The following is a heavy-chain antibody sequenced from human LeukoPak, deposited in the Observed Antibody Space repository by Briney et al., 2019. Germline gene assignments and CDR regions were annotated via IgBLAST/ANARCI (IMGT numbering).Heavy chain of an antibody. J-gene: IGHJ3*02. CDR1: GGFVSSGSYY. V-gene: IGHV4-61*01. D-gene: IGHD2-15*01. Sequence: SETLSLTCTVSGGFVSSGSYYWTWIRQPPGKGLEWIGYISYSGSTNYNPSLKSRVTISVDTSKNQFSLNLSSVTAADTAVYYCARRGSGGRSFDIWGQGTMVTESS. CDR2: ISYSGST. CDR3: ARRGSGGRSFDI.